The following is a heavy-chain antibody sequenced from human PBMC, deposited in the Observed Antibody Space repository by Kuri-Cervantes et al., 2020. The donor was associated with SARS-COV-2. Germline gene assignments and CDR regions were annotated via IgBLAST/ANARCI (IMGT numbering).Heavy chain of an antibody. Sequence: GGSLRLSCAASGFTVSSNEMSWVRQAPGKGLEWVSSISGGSTYYADSRKGRFTISRDNSKNTLHLQMNSLRAEDTAVYYCARDLVGIGELSWGFDYWGQGTLVTVSS. J-gene: IGHJ4*02. D-gene: IGHD3-10*01. CDR3: ARDLVGIGELSWGFDY. V-gene: IGHV3-38-3*01. CDR2: ISGGST. CDR1: GFTVSSNE.